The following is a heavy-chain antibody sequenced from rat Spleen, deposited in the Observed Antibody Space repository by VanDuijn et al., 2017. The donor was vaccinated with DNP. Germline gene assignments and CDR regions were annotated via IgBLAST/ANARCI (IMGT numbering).Heavy chain of an antibody. D-gene: IGHD1-10*01. V-gene: IGHV5S10*01. CDR1: GFTFSGYN. CDR3: ATQGQLQWFPY. J-gene: IGHJ3*01. CDR2: IMYDGRST. Sequence: EVQLVESGGGLVQPGRSLKLSCVASGFTFSGYNMAWVRQAPKKGLEWVATIMYDGRSTYYGDSVKGRFTISRDNAKSILYLQMDSLRSEDTATYYCATQGQLQWFPYWCQGSLVTVSS.